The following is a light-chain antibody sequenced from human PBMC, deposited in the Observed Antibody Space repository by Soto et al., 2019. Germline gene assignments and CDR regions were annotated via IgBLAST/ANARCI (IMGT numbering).Light chain of an antibody. CDR1: SSNIGDNP. J-gene: IGLJ1*01. CDR3: AAWDDSLTAL. CDR2: IND. Sequence: QSVLTQPPSASGTPGQRITISCSGSSSNIGDNPVNWYQQLPEEAPKLLIYINDQRPSGVPDRFSGSKSGTSASLAISGLQPEDEADYYCAAWDDSLTALFGTGTKLTVL. V-gene: IGLV1-44*01.